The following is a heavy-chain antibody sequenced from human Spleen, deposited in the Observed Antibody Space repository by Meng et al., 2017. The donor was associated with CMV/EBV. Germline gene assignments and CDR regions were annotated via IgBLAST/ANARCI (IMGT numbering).Heavy chain of an antibody. CDR3: ARGYYDSVY. V-gene: IGHV1-46*02. CDR1: GSTFDSAY. Sequence: VSCKASGSTFDSAYIPWVRQAPGQGLEWMGIINPSGGDTTYAQKFQGRVAMTTDTATSTVYMELSSLRSEDTAVYYCARGYYDSVYWGQGTLVTVSS. J-gene: IGHJ4*02. D-gene: IGHD3-22*01. CDR2: INPSGGDT.